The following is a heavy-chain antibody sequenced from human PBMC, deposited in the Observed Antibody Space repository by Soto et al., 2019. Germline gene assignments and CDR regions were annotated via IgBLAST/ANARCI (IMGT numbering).Heavy chain of an antibody. J-gene: IGHJ5*02. CDR2: IYYSGST. CDR3: ARASRYNWNNVTWFDP. Sequence: PSETLSLTCTVSGGSVSIRDYYWIWIRQPPGKGLEWIGYIYYSGSTYYNPSLKSRVTISVDTSKNQFSLKLSSVTAADTAVYYCARASRYNWNNVTWFDPWGQGTLVTVSS. V-gene: IGHV4-30-4*01. CDR1: GGSVSIRDYY. D-gene: IGHD1-20*01.